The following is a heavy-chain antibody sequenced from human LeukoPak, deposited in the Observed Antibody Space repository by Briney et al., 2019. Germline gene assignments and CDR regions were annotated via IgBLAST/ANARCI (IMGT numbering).Heavy chain of an antibody. D-gene: IGHD6-13*01. Sequence: GEALKTSCKGSGDIFTSNCIIWVRQVPGKGLECVGSFCPGGSDTRCSPSFQGRVTISADMSINTAYLQWSSLKASDTAMYYCARHPFINRRAAPGAFDIWGQGTMATVSS. J-gene: IGHJ3*02. V-gene: IGHV5-51*01. CDR1: GDIFTSNC. CDR3: ARHPFINRRAAPGAFDI. CDR2: FCPGGSDT.